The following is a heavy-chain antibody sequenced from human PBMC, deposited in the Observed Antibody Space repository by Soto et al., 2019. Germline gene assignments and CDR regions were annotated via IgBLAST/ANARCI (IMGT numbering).Heavy chain of an antibody. CDR2: IDAGNGNT. CDR1: GYTFTRYV. J-gene: IGHJ4*02. Sequence: QVQLVQSGAEVKKSGASVKVSCKASGYTFTRYVMHWVRQAPGQRLEWMGWIDAGNGNTVYLQKFQVRVTITRDTSASTVYMELSSLRSEDTAVYYCARANSGWSDYWGQGTLVTVSS. CDR3: ARANSGWSDY. D-gene: IGHD6-19*01. V-gene: IGHV1-3*01.